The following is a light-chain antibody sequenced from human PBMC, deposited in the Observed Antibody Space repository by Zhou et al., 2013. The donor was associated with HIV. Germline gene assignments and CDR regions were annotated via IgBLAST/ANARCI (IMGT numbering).Light chain of an antibody. Sequence: EIVMTQTPLSLSVIPGQPASISCKSSQSLLHNDGKTYLYWYLQRRGQPPQLLIYEVSKRFSGVPDRFSGSGSGTDFTLHISRVEVEDVGVYYCMQTIQLPITFGQGTRL. CDR3: MQTIQLPIT. CDR1: QSLLHNDGKTY. J-gene: IGKJ5*01. V-gene: IGKV2D-29*01. CDR2: EVS.